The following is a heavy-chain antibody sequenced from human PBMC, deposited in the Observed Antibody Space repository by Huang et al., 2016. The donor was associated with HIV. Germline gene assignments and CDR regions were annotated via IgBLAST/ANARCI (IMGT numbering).Heavy chain of an antibody. CDR3: SPSGDDYFYFYMDV. J-gene: IGHJ6*03. D-gene: IGHD4-17*01. V-gene: IGHV3-49*03. Sequence: QLVESGGDSVQSGRSLRLSCRGSGFIFNDFAINWFRQSPGKGLAWIGFVRSKVFGGASKRVSSVKDRFTVSRDEAKNVAFLQMDNLQVDDTAIYYCSPSGDDYFYFYMDVWGNGTTVIVS. CDR1: GFIFNDFA. CDR2: VRSKVFGGAS.